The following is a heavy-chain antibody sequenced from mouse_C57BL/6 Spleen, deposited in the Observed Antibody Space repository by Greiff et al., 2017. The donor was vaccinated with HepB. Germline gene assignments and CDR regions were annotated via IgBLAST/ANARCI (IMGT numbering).Heavy chain of an antibody. CDR2: INPSTGGT. CDR1: GYSFTGYY. Sequence: VQLQQSGPELVKPGASVKISCKASGYSFTGYYMNWVKQSPEKSLEWIGEINPSTGGTTYNQKFKAKATLTVDKSSSTAYMQLKSLTSEDSAVYYCARNYYSNYLFAYWGQGTLVTVFA. J-gene: IGHJ3*01. CDR3: ARNYYSNYLFAY. D-gene: IGHD2-5*01. V-gene: IGHV1-42*01.